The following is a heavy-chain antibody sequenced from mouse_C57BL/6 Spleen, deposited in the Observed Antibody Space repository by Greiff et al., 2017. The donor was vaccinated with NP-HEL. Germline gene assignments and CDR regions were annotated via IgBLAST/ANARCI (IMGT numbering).Heavy chain of an antibody. D-gene: IGHD3-3*01. Sequence: VQLKESGPVLVKPGASVKMSCKASGYTFTDYYMNWVKQSHGKSLEWIGVINPYNGGTSYNQKFKGKATLTVDKSSSTAYMELNSLTSEDSAVYYCARTPVGGYFDVWGTGTTVTVSS. J-gene: IGHJ1*03. V-gene: IGHV1-19*01. CDR2: INPYNGGT. CDR1: GYTFTDYY. CDR3: ARTPVGGYFDV.